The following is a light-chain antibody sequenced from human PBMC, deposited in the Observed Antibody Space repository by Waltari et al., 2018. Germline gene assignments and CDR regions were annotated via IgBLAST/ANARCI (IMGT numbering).Light chain of an antibody. CDR2: FGS. CDR1: QSLLHRNGNND. Sequence: DIVVTQSPLSLPVTPGEPASISCRSRQSLLHRNGNNDLDWYLQKPGQSPQLLIYFGSNRASGVPDMFSGSGSGTDVTLRISRVGAEDVGVYYGMQSLRTLWTFGPGTKVEIK. CDR3: MQSLRTLWT. V-gene: IGKV2-28*01. J-gene: IGKJ1*01.